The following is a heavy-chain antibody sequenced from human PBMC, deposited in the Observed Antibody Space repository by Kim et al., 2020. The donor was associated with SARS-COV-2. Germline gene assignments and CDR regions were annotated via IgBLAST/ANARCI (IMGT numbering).Heavy chain of an antibody. CDR1: GFTFSDYY. D-gene: IGHD6-6*01. J-gene: IGHJ4*02. CDR2: ISSSGSTI. V-gene: IGHV3-11*01. CDR3: ARDLSGGEYSSSPVDY. Sequence: GGSLRLSCAASGFTFSDYYMSWIRQAPGKGLEWVSYISSSGSTIYYADSVKGRFTISRDNAKNSLYLQMNSLRAEDTAVYYCARDLSGGEYSSSPVDYWGQGTLVTVSS.